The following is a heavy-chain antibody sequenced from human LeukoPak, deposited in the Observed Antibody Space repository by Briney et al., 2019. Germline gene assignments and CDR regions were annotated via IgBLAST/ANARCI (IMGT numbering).Heavy chain of an antibody. J-gene: IGHJ4*02. CDR3: ARGAIPAVLYYFDY. CDR1: GFTVSSNF. CDR2: IFSGGTI. D-gene: IGHD2-2*02. Sequence: GGSLRLSCAASGFTVSSNFMSWVRQAPGKGLERVSVIFSGGTIYYADSVKGRFTISRDNSKNTLYLQINNLRAEDTAVYYCARGAIPAVLYYFDYWGQGSLVTVSS. V-gene: IGHV3-66*01.